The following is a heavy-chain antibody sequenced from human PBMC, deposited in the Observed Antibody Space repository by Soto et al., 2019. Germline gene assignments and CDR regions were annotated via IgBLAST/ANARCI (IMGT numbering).Heavy chain of an antibody. CDR3: ARDRMYSSSWYEVSNWFDP. Sequence: SETLSLTCTVSGGSISSGGYYWSWIRQHPGKGLEWIGYIYYSGSTYYNPSLKSRVTISVDTSKNQFSLKLSSVTAADTAVYYCARDRMYSSSWYEVSNWFDPWGQGTLVTVSS. J-gene: IGHJ5*02. V-gene: IGHV4-31*03. CDR2: IYYSGST. D-gene: IGHD6-13*01. CDR1: GGSISSGGYY.